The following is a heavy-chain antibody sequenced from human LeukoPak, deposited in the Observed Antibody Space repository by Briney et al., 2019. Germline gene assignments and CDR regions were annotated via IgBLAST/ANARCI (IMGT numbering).Heavy chain of an antibody. Sequence: ASVKVSCKASGYTFTVYYMHWMRQAPGQGLEWMAWINTNSGATNYAPKFQGRVTLTRDTSITTAYMELSRLRSDDTAVYYCARDFGRYSGYDFDFWGQGTLVTVSS. CDR1: GYTFTVYY. CDR2: INTNSGAT. V-gene: IGHV1-2*02. CDR3: ARDFGRYSGYDFDF. D-gene: IGHD5-12*01. J-gene: IGHJ4*02.